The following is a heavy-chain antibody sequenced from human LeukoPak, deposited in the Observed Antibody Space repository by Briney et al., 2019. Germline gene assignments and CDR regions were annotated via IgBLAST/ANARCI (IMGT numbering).Heavy chain of an antibody. J-gene: IGHJ4*02. Sequence: LRLTLEPTTFSFEEDAMPWVPQAPGKSLEWVSGISWNSGSIGYADSVKGRFTISRDNAKNSLYLQMNSLRAEDTALYYCAKDMAAAAGTVSDYWGQGTLVTVSS. D-gene: IGHD6-13*01. CDR3: AKDMAAAAGTVSDY. V-gene: IGHV3-9*01. CDR1: TFSFEEDA. CDR2: ISWNSGSI.